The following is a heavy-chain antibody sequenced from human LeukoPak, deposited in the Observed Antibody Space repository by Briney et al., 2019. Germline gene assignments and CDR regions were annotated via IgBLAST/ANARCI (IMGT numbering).Heavy chain of an antibody. J-gene: IGHJ4*02. CDR3: AREGLYSDRALDY. Sequence: QPGGSLRLSCAASGFIFSSYEMNWVRQAPGKGLEWISYINRGGSSIYYADSVKGRFSVSRDNAKNSLRLLMNSLRAEDTAVYFCAREGLYSDRALDYWGQGTLVTVSS. CDR1: GFIFSSYE. V-gene: IGHV3-48*03. CDR2: INRGGSSI. D-gene: IGHD3-22*01.